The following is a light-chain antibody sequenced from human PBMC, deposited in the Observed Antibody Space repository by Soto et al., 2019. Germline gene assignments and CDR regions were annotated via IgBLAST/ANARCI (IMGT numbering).Light chain of an antibody. CDR1: QGFSNY. CDR3: QKYNIAEFI. Sequence: DIQITQSPSSLYASVGDRVTITCRASQGFSNYLAWYQQKPGKVRNLLIYAASNLQSGFPSRFSGSGSGTDFTLNISSLQTDHVATYYCQKYNIAEFIFGPGTKVDIK. J-gene: IGKJ3*01. CDR2: AAS. V-gene: IGKV1-27*01.